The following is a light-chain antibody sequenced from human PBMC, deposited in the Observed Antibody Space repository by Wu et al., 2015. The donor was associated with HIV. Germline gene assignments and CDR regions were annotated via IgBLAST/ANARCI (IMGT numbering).Light chain of an antibody. J-gene: IGKJ4*01. CDR3: QQRSDWPRT. V-gene: IGKV3-11*01. CDR2: DSS. CDR1: QSVNSD. Sequence: EIVLTQSPATLSLSPGERVTLSCRASQSVNSDLAWYQQKPGQAPRLLIYDSSNRATGIPARFSGSGSGTDFTLTISSLEPEDFAVYYCQQRSDWPRTFGGGTEGGGSN.